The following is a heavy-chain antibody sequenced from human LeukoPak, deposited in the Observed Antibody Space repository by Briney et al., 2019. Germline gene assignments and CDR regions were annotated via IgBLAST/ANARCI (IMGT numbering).Heavy chain of an antibody. CDR3: ARDGWSLDSWRDYYNGY. J-gene: IGHJ4*02. Sequence: ASVKGSCKASGYTFTSDGISWGRQAPGQRLEWIGWISAYNGNTNYAQKLQGRVTMTTDTSTSTAYMELRSLRSDDTAVYYCARDGWSLDSWRDYYNGYWGQGTLVTVSS. D-gene: IGHD3-3*01. CDR1: GYTFTSDG. V-gene: IGHV1-18*01. CDR2: ISAYNGNT.